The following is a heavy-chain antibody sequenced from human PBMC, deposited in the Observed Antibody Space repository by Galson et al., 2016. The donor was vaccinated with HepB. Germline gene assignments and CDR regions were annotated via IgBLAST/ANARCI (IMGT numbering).Heavy chain of an antibody. CDR2: IRSKRYAGTT. J-gene: IGHJ4*02. Sequence: LAWVGFIRSKRYAGTTEYAASVKGRFTISRDDSESSAYLQMNSLKTEDTAVYFCSRDIAPTSYDSSGYYYFDYWGQGALVTVSS. CDR3: SRDIAPTSYDSSGYYYFDY. V-gene: IGHV3-49*02. D-gene: IGHD3-22*01.